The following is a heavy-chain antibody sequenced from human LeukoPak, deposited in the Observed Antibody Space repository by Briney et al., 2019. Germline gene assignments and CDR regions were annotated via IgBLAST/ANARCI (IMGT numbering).Heavy chain of an antibody. Sequence: PSETLSLTCAVYGGSFSGYYWSWIRQPPGKGLEWIGEINHSGSTNYNPSLKSRVTISVDTSKNQFSLKLSSVTAADTAVYYCARRAHGWFDPWGQGTPVTVSS. V-gene: IGHV4-34*01. J-gene: IGHJ5*02. CDR2: INHSGST. CDR1: GGSFSGYY. CDR3: ARRAHGWFDP.